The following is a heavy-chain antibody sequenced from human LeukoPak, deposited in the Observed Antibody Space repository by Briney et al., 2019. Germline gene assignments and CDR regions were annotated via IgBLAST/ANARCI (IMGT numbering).Heavy chain of an antibody. J-gene: IGHJ4*02. V-gene: IGHV3-66*01. CDR2: IYSGGYT. D-gene: IGHD6-13*01. Sequence: PGGSLRLSCAASGFTVSSNYMNWVRQAPGKGLEWVSVIYSGGYTYYADSVKGRFTISRDNPKNMVYLQMNSLRAEDTAVYYCARGYIASAGRFDYGGQGTLVTVSS. CDR1: GFTVSSNY. CDR3: ARGYIASAGRFDY.